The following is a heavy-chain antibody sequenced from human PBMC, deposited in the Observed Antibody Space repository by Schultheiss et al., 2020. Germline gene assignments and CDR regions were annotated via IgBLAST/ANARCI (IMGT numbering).Heavy chain of an antibody. CDR2: IYYSGST. J-gene: IGHJ4*02. Sequence: SETLSLTCTVSGGSISSSSYYWGWIRQPPGKGLEWIGSIYYSGSTYYNPSLKSRVTMSVDTSKNQFSLKLSSVTAADTAVYYCARGRKIGSSGWYPPIDYWGQGTLVTVSS. CDR1: GGSISSSSYY. V-gene: IGHV4-39*07. CDR3: ARGRKIGSSGWYPPIDY. D-gene: IGHD6-19*01.